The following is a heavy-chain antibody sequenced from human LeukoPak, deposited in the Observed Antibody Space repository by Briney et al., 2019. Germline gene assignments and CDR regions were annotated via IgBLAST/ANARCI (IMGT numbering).Heavy chain of an antibody. Sequence: KPSETLSLTCAVYGGSFSGYYWSWIRQPPGKGLEWIGEINHSGSTNYNPSLKSRVTISVDTSKNQFSLKLSSVTAADTAVYYCARFALVARSFVAAANRFDYWGQGTLVTVSS. J-gene: IGHJ4*02. V-gene: IGHV4-34*01. CDR2: INHSGST. CDR3: ARFALVARSFVAAANRFDY. D-gene: IGHD6-13*01. CDR1: GGSFSGYY.